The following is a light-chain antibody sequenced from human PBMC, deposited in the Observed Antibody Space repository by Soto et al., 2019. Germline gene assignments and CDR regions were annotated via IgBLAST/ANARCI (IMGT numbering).Light chain of an antibody. J-gene: IGKJ1*01. CDR3: QQYNNWPPWT. CDR2: GAS. Sequence: EIVMTQSPATLSVSPGERATLSCRASQSVSSNLAWYQQKPGQAPRLLIYGASTRATGIPARFSGSGSGTEFTLTISSLQSEDCAVYYCQQYNNWPPWTFRQGTKVEIK. CDR1: QSVSSN. V-gene: IGKV3-15*01.